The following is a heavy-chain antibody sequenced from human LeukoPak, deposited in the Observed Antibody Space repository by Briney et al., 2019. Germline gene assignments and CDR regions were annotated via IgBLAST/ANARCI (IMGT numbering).Heavy chain of an antibody. CDR3: ARPSTIFGVVIDY. J-gene: IGHJ4*02. CDR2: ISAYNGNT. V-gene: IGHV1-18*04. Sequence: ASVKVSCKASGYTFTGYYMHWVRQAPGLGLEWMGWISAYNGNTNYAQKFQGRVTMTTDTSTSTAYMELRSLRSDDTAVYYCARPSTIFGVVIDYWGQGTLVTVSS. CDR1: GYTFTGYY. D-gene: IGHD3-3*01.